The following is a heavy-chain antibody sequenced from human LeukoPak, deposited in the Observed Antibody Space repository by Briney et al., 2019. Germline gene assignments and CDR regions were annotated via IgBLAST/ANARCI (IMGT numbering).Heavy chain of an antibody. J-gene: IGHJ6*02. CDR2: INPSGGST. V-gene: IGHV1-46*01. CDR3: ARDSLIVLMVYADYGMDV. CDR1: GYTFTSYY. D-gene: IGHD2-8*01. Sequence: ASVKVSCKASGYTFTSYYMHWVRQAPGQGLEWMGIINPSGGSTSYAQKFQGRVTITRDTSASTAYMELSSLRSEDTAVYYCARDSLIVLMVYADYGMDVWGQGTTVTVSS.